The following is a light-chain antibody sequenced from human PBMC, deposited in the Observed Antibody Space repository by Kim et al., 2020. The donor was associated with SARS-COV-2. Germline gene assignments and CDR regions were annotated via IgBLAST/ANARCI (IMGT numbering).Light chain of an antibody. J-gene: IGLJ2*01. CDR2: SNG. V-gene: IGLV1-47*01. CDR3: ATWDDSLNGVI. CDR1: QSNVGSKF. Sequence: ELTQPPSASGTPGQRVTISCSGSQSNVGSKFVYWYQQFPGKAPKILVYSNGQRPSGVPDRFSASKSGTSAFLAISGLRSEDEADYFCATWDDSLNGVIIGGGTKVTVL.